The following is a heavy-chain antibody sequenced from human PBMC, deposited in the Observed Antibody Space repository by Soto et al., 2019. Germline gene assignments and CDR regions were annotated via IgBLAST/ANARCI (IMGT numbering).Heavy chain of an antibody. CDR3: AKGPYSELINWFDS. CDR1: GFTFSSYT. D-gene: IGHD1-7*01. V-gene: IGHV3-23*01. CDR2: ITGNGDSK. Sequence: EVHLLESGGDLVQPGGSLRLSCAASGFTFSSYTMNWLRQAPGRGLEWVSTITGNGDSKRYANTVKGRFTVSRDNSKNTLYLQMNRLRVEDTAVYYCAKGPYSELINWFDSWGQGTLVTVSS. J-gene: IGHJ5*01.